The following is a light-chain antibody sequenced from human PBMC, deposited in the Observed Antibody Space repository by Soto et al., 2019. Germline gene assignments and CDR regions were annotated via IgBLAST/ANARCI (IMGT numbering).Light chain of an antibody. V-gene: IGKV3-20*01. CDR3: QHYGSSPPYA. J-gene: IGKJ2*01. CDR1: QSISSSY. CDR2: SAS. Sequence: EIVLTQSPGTLSLSPGERATLSCRASQSISSSYLAWYQQKPGQAPRLLIYSASNRATGIPDRFSGSGSGKVFTLTISRLEPEDFAVYYCQHYGSSPPYAFGQGTKLEIK.